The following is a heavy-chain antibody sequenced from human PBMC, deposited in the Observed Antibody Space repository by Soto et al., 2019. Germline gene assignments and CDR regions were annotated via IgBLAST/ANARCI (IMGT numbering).Heavy chain of an antibody. D-gene: IGHD2-2*01. V-gene: IGHV3-23*01. CDR2: ISSGGGST. CDR1: GFPFSTYA. CDR3: AKITSTTSDFDC. Sequence: GGSLRLSCAASGFPFSTYAMSWVRQAPGKGKEWVSTISSGGGSTFYADSVKGRFTISRDNSKNTLYLQMNSLRAEDAAVYHCAKITSTTSDFDCWGQGTLVTVSS. J-gene: IGHJ4*02.